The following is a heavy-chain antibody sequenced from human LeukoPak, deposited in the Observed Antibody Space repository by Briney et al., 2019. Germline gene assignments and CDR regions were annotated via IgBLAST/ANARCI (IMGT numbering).Heavy chain of an antibody. J-gene: IGHJ3*02. CDR2: IYYSGST. V-gene: IGHV4-59*01. CDR3: ARDKFKQDDAFDI. D-gene: IGHD6-13*01. Sequence: SETLSLTCTVSGGSISSYYWSWIRQPPGKGLEWIGYIYYSGSTNYNPSLKSRVTISVDTSKNRFSLKLSSVTAADTAVYYCARDKFKQDDAFDIWGQGTMVTVSS. CDR1: GGSISSYY.